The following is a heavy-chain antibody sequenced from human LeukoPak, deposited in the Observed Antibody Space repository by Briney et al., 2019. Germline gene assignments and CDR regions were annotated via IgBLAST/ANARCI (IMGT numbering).Heavy chain of an antibody. D-gene: IGHD6-13*01. V-gene: IGHV1-18*01. CDR3: ARSYSSSWAFDY. Sequence: ASVKVSCKASGYTFTSYGISWVRQAPGQGLEWMGWISAYNGNTNYAQKFQGRVTITRNTSISTAYMELSSLRSEDTAVYYCARSYSSSWAFDYWGQGTLVTVSS. CDR2: ISAYNGNT. CDR1: GYTFTSYG. J-gene: IGHJ4*02.